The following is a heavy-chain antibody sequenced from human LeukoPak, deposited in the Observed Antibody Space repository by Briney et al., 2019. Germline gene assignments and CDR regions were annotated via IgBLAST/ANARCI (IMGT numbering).Heavy chain of an antibody. V-gene: IGHV3-30*03. CDR1: GFTFSSYG. CDR3: ARVNPQRPDCSSTSCFVDAFDI. Sequence: GGSLRLSCAASGFTFSSYGMHWVRQAPGKGLEWVAVISYDGSNKYYADSVKGRFTISRDNSKNTVYLQMNRLRVEDTAVYYCARVNPQRPDCSSTSCFVDAFDIWGQGTMVTVSS. D-gene: IGHD2-2*01. J-gene: IGHJ3*02. CDR2: ISYDGSNK.